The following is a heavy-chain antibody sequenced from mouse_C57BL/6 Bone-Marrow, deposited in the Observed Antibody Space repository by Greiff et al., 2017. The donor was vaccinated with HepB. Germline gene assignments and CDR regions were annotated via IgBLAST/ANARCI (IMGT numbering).Heavy chain of an antibody. CDR2: IYPRSGNT. J-gene: IGHJ3*01. D-gene: IGHD2-3*01. V-gene: IGHV1-81*01. CDR1: GYTFTSYG. Sequence: QVQLQQSGAELARPGASVKLSCKASGYTFTSYGISWVKQRTGQGLEWIGEIYPRSGNTYYNEKFKGKATLTADKSSSTAYMELRSLTSEDSAVYFWARYDLAWFAYWGQGTLVTVSA. CDR3: ARYDLAWFAY.